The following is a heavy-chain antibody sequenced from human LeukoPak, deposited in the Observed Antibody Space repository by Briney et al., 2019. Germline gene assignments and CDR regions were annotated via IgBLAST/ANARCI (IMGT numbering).Heavy chain of an antibody. CDR3: VRLGTGYDSRGWVDY. J-gene: IGHJ4*02. D-gene: IGHD5-12*01. CDR2: IYHNERT. CDR1: GDSVTSIHW. Sequence: SETLSLTCAVSGDSVTSIHWWSWVRQPPGKGLEWIGEIYHNERTNYSPSFKSRVTISLDKSKNQFSLKLSSVTAADTAVYYCVRLGTGYDSRGWVDYWGQGTLVTVSS. V-gene: IGHV4-4*02.